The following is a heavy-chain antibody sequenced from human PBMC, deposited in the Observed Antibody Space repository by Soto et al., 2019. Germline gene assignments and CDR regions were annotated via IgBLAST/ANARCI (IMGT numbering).Heavy chain of an antibody. V-gene: IGHV2-5*02. J-gene: IGHJ4*02. CDR2: IYLDGDK. D-gene: IGHD3-9*01. Sequence: SGPTLVNPTQTLTLTCTFSGFSLSTSGVGVGWIRQPPGKALEWLGLIYLDGDKRYSPSLRSRLTITKDTSKNQVVLTMTNMDPMDTGTYYCAHKGPEDWPLDYWGQGTLVTVSS. CDR3: AHKGPEDWPLDY. CDR1: GFSLSTSGVG.